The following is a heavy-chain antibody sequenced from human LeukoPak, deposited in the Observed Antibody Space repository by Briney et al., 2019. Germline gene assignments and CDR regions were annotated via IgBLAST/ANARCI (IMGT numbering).Heavy chain of an antibody. D-gene: IGHD3-3*01. J-gene: IGHJ5*02. CDR1: GGTFSSYA. CDR2: IIPIFGTA. CDR3: ARITYDFWSGYYMPDDP. Sequence: GSSVKVSCKASGGTFSSYAISWVRQAPGQGLEWMGRIIPIFGTANYAQKFQGRVTITTGESTSTAYMELSSLRSEDTAVYYCARITYDFWSGYYMPDDPWGQGTLVTVSS. V-gene: IGHV1-69*05.